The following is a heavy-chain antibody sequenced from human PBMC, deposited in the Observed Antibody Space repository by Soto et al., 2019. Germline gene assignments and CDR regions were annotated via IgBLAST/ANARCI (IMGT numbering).Heavy chain of an antibody. CDR3: ALGSYSSSHFDY. J-gene: IGHJ4*02. D-gene: IGHD6-13*01. V-gene: IGHV3-48*01. CDR2: ISGSSSTM. Sequence: GGSLRLSCAASGFTFSSYSMNWVRQAPGKGLEWLSYISGSSSTMYYADSVKGRFTISRDYAKNSLYLQMNSLRADDTAVYYRALGSYSSSHFDYRGQGTLVTVSS. CDR1: GFTFSSYS.